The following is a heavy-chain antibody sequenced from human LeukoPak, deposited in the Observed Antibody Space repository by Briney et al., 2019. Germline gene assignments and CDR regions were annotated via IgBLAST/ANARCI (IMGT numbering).Heavy chain of an antibody. CDR1: GCTFTSYG. CDR2: ISAYNGNT. D-gene: IGHD6-13*01. Sequence: ASVKVSCKASGCTFTSYGISWVRQAPGQGLEWMGWISAYNGNTNYAQKLQGRVTMTTDTSTSTAYMELRSLRSDDTAVYYCARDRGSSSWYEVWFDPWGQGTLVTVSS. V-gene: IGHV1-18*01. CDR3: ARDRGSSSWYEVWFDP. J-gene: IGHJ5*02.